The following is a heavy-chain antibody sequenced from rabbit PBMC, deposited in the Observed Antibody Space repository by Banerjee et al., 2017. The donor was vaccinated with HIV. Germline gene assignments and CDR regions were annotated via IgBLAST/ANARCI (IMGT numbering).Heavy chain of an antibody. CDR1: GFSFSSSYY. Sequence: QSLEESGEDLVKPGASLTLTCTASGFSFSSSYYMCWVRQAPGKGLEWIACIYTGASISTYYASWAKGRFTISKPPSTTVTLQMTSLTAADTATYFCARDYIVGDGYTEFSLWGPGTLVTVS. D-gene: IGHD3-1*01. J-gene: IGHJ4*01. CDR2: IYTGASIST. CDR3: ARDYIVGDGYTEFSL. V-gene: IGHV1S40*01.